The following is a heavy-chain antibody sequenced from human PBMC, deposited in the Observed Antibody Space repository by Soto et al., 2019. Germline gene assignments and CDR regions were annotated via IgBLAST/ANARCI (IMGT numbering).Heavy chain of an antibody. CDR2: TYYRSKWYN. J-gene: IGHJ3*02. V-gene: IGHV6-1*01. D-gene: IGHD2-2*01. CDR1: GDSVSSNSAA. CDR3: ARDPKIYCSSTSCYAAFDI. Sequence: SQTLSLTCAISGDSVSSNSAAWNWIRQSPSRGLEWLGRTYYRSKWYNDYAVSVKGRITINPDTSKNQFSLQLNSVTPDDTAVYYCARDPKIYCSSTSCYAAFDIWGQRTMVTVSS.